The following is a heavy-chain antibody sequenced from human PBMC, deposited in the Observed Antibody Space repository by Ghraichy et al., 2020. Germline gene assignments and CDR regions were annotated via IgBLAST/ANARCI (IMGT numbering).Heavy chain of an antibody. CDR3: ARDGYYYDSSGYLGY. J-gene: IGHJ4*02. CDR1: GFTFSSYS. D-gene: IGHD3-22*01. V-gene: IGHV3-21*01. CDR2: ISSSSSYI. Sequence: GGVLRLSCAASGFTFSSYSMNWVRQAPGKGLEWVSSISSSSSYIYYADSVKGRFTISRDNAKNSLYLQMNSLRAEDTAVYYCARDGYYYDSSGYLGYWGQGTLVTVSS.